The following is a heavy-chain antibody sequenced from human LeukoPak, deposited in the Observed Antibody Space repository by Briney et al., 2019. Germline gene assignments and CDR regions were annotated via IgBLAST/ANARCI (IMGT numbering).Heavy chain of an antibody. D-gene: IGHD2/OR15-2a*01. J-gene: IGHJ3*01. CDR2: ISATGGTT. CDR3: AKDSQSVAFFLNDAFDL. V-gene: IGHV3-23*01. CDR1: GLTFSTYA. Sequence: AGGSLILSCTASGLTFSTYALSWVRQSPGKGLEWLSVISATGGTTYYADSVRGRFTISRDNSKNTLYLQMNSLRAEDTAVYYCAKDSQSVAFFLNDAFDLWGQGTIVTVSA.